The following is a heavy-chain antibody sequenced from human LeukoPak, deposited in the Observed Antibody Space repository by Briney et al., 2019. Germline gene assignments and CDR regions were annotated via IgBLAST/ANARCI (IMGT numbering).Heavy chain of an antibody. V-gene: IGHV3-7*01. CDR3: ARLFGGLTTFDY. Sequence: GGPLSLSCAASGFSFSPYWMSWLRQGPGKGLDWVASINPDGSSTPYVDAVKGRFTISRDNAQNLLYLERNSLSAEDTAVYYCARLFGGLTTFDYWGQGTRVTVSS. J-gene: IGHJ4*02. CDR2: INPDGSST. D-gene: IGHD3-10*01. CDR1: GFSFSPYW.